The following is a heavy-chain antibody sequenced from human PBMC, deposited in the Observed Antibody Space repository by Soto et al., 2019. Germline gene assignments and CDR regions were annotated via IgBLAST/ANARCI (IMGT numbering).Heavy chain of an antibody. Sequence: PGGSLRLSCAASGFTFSSYGMHWVRQAPGKGLEWVAVISYDGSNKYYADSVKGRFTISRDNSKNTLYLQMNSLRAEDTAVYYCAPRLYDYWGQGTLVTVSS. CDR3: APRLYDY. V-gene: IGHV3-30*03. CDR2: ISYDGSNK. D-gene: IGHD6-25*01. J-gene: IGHJ4*02. CDR1: GFTFSSYG.